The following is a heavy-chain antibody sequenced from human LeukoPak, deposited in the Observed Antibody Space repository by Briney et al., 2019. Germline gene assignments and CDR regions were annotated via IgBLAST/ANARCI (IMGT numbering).Heavy chain of an antibody. V-gene: IGHV3-7*04. J-gene: IGHJ5*02. CDR3: ARVRTGMTNWFAP. CDR2: INQDGSGK. Sequence: GGSLRLSCAASGFTFSSYWMSWVRQAPGKGLEWVATINQDGSGKYYVDSVKGRFTISRDNAKNSLHLQMSSLRAEDTAVYYCARVRTGMTNWFAPWGQGTLVTVSS. D-gene: IGHD1-1*01. CDR1: GFTFSSYW.